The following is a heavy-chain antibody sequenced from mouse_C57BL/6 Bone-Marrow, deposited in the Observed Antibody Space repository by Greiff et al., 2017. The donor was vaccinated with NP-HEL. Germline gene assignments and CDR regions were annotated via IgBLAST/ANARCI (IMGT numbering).Heavy chain of an antibody. Sequence: QVQLQQPGAELVKPGASVKMSCKASGYTFTSYWITWVKQRPGQGLEWIGDIYPGSGSTNYNEKFKSKATLTVDTSSITAYMQLSSLTSEYSAVYYCVIYYDSYLDYWGQGTTLTVSS. CDR2: IYPGSGST. D-gene: IGHD2-4*01. CDR1: GYTFTSYW. J-gene: IGHJ2*01. V-gene: IGHV1-55*01. CDR3: VIYYDSYLDY.